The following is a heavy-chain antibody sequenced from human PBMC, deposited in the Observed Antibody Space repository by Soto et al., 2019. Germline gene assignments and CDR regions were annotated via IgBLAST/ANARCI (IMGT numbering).Heavy chain of an antibody. CDR2: IKQDGSEK. J-gene: IGHJ4*02. V-gene: IGHV3-7*03. D-gene: IGHD3-9*01. CDR3: AKSPYFFRGPLDY. Sequence: PGGSLRLSXAASGFTFSRYWMSWVRQAPGKGLEWVANIKQDGSEKYYVDSVKGRFTISRDNAKNSLYLQMNSLRAEDTAVYYCAKSPYFFRGPLDYWGQGTLVTVSS. CDR1: GFTFSRYW.